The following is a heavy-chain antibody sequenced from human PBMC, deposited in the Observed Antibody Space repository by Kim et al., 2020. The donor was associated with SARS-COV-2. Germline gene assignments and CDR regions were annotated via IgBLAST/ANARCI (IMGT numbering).Heavy chain of an antibody. CDR3: GKDMLAGTVTGDY. Sequence: GGSLRLSCAASGLTFSDYALHWVRQAPGKGLEWVAGISYDGSKTDYADSVKGRFTISRDNSKNTLYLQMNSLRAEDTAVYYCGKDMLAGTVTGDYRGQGTLVTVSS. CDR1: GLTFSDYA. CDR2: ISYDGSKT. V-gene: IGHV3-30*18. J-gene: IGHJ4*02. D-gene: IGHD2-8*01.